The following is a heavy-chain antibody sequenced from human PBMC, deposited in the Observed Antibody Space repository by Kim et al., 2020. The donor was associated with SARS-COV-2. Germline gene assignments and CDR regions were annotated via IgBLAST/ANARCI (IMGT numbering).Heavy chain of an antibody. CDR1: GFIFSSQA. J-gene: IGHJ1*01. CDR2: VSRSGRTT. V-gene: IGHV3-23*01. Sequence: GGSLRLSCTASGFIFSSQAMSWVRQAPGKGLEWVSTVSRSGRTTYYEDSVTGRFTISRDNSKNILYLQMSSLRVEDTAVYYCAMDFCSTRSHKPSDWGQG. CDR3: AMDFCSTRSHKPSD. D-gene: IGHD2-2*01.